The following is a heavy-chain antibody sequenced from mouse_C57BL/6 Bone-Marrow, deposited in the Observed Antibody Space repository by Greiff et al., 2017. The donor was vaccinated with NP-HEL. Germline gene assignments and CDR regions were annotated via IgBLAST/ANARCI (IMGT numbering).Heavy chain of an antibody. V-gene: IGHV1-64*01. D-gene: IGHD2-5*01. CDR1: GYTFTSYW. CDR2: IHPNSGST. Sequence: VQLQQPGAELVKPGASVKLSCKASGYTFTSYWMHWVKQRPGQGLEWIGMIHPNSGSTNYNEKFKSKATLTVDKSSSTAYMQLSSLTSEDSAVYYCARETYYSTFAYWGQGTLVTVSA. CDR3: ARETYYSTFAY. J-gene: IGHJ3*01.